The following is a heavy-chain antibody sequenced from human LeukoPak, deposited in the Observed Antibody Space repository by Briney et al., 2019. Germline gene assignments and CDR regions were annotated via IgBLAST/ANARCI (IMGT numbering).Heavy chain of an antibody. Sequence: GGSLRLSCAASGFTFSSYWMNWVRQAPGKGLEWVANIKQDGSEKYYVDSVKGRFIISRDNAKNSLYLQMNSLRAEDTAVYYCARDSRSYYDFWSGLYYCYYYMDVWGKGTTVTVSS. J-gene: IGHJ6*03. CDR1: GFTFSSYW. CDR3: ARDSRSYYDFWSGLYYCYYYMDV. CDR2: IKQDGSEK. D-gene: IGHD3-3*01. V-gene: IGHV3-7*01.